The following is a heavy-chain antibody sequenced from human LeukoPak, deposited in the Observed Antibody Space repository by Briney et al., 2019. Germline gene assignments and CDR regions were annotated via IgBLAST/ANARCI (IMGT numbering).Heavy chain of an antibody. Sequence: SETLSLTCTVSGGSISSGGYYWSWIRQPPGKGLEWIGYIYYSGSTYYNPSLKSRVTISVDTSKNQFSLKLSSVTAADTAVYYCARDRGFWSGYNWFDPWGQGTLVTVSS. CDR2: IYYSGST. V-gene: IGHV4-30-4*08. CDR1: GGSISSGGYY. CDR3: ARDRGFWSGYNWFDP. J-gene: IGHJ5*02. D-gene: IGHD3-3*01.